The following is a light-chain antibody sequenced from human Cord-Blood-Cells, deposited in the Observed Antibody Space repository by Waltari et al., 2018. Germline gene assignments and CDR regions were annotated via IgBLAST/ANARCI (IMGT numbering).Light chain of an antibody. CDR2: DVS. CDR3: CSYAGSYTFYV. J-gene: IGLJ1*01. CDR1: SSDVGGYNY. Sequence: QSALTQPRSVSGSPGQSVTIPCTGTSSDVGGYNYVSRYQQHPGKAPKLMIYDVSKRPSGVPDRFSGSKSGNTASLTISGLQAEDEADYYCCSYAGSYTFYVFGTGTKVTVL. V-gene: IGLV2-11*01.